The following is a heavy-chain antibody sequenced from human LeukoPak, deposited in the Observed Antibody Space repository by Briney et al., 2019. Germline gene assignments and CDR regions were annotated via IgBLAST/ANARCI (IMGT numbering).Heavy chain of an antibody. CDR1: GFTFDDYA. D-gene: IGHD1-26*01. Sequence: PGRSLRLSCAASGFTFDDYAMHWVRQAPGKGLEWVSGISWNSGSIGYADSVEGRFTISRDNAKNSLYLQMNSLRAEDTAVYYCARDRATHFDCWGQGTLDTVSS. CDR3: ARDRATHFDC. CDR2: ISWNSGSI. V-gene: IGHV3-9*01. J-gene: IGHJ4*02.